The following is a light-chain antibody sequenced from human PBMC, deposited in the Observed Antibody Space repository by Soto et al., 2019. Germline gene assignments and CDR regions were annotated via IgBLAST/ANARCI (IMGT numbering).Light chain of an antibody. Sequence: QSALTQPPSASGSPGQAVTISCTGSSSDVGGYNFVSWYQQHPGKAPKLIISEVNERASGVPDRISGSKSGNTASLTVAGLQAEDEADYYCSSSAGSNSWVFGTGTKLTVL. J-gene: IGLJ1*01. CDR2: EVN. V-gene: IGLV2-8*01. CDR1: SSDVGGYNF. CDR3: SSSAGSNSWV.